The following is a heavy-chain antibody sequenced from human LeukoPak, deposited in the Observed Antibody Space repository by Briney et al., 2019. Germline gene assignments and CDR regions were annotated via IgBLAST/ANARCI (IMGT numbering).Heavy chain of an antibody. J-gene: IGHJ4*02. CDR1: GGSISSGGYY. CDR2: IYYSGST. CDR3: ARDSRRDGYNGFDY. V-gene: IGHV4-31*03. Sequence: SETLSLTCTVSGGSISSGGYYWSWIRQHPGKGLEWIGYIYYSGSTYYNPSLKSRVTISVDTSKNQFSLKLSSVTAADTAVYYCARDSRRDGYNGFDYWGQGTLVTVSS. D-gene: IGHD5-24*01.